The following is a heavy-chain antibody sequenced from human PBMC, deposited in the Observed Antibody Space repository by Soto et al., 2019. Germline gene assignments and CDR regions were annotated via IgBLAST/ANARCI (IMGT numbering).Heavy chain of an antibody. CDR3: ARVGYYYDSSGYGYDY. J-gene: IGHJ4*02. V-gene: IGHV4-34*01. D-gene: IGHD3-22*01. CDR1: GGSFSGYY. CDR2: INHSGST. Sequence: SETLSLTCAVYGGSFSGYYWSWIRQPPGKGLEWIGEINHSGSTNYNPSLKSRVTISVDTSKNQFSLKLSSVTAADTAVYYCARVGYYYDSSGYGYDYWGQGTLVTVYS.